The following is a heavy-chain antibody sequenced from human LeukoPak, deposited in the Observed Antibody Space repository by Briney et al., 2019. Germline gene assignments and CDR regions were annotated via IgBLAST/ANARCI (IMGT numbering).Heavy chain of an antibody. D-gene: IGHD5-18*01. V-gene: IGHV4-4*07. Sequence: SETLSLTCTVSGGSISNYYWTWIRQPAGKGLEWIGRTHTSGSTNYNPSLKSRLTMSVDTSKNQFSLKLSSVTAADTAVYYCARGRWNTGMVSPYYFDYWGQGTLVTVSS. CDR1: GGSISNYY. J-gene: IGHJ4*02. CDR2: THTSGST. CDR3: ARGRWNTGMVSPYYFDY.